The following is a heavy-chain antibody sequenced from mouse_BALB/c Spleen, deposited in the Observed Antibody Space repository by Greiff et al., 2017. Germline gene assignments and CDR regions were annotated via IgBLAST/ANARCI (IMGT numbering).Heavy chain of an antibody. J-gene: IGHJ3*01. CDR3: ARWGNYRYDAWFAY. D-gene: IGHD2-14*01. Sequence: VQLQQSGPELVKPGASVKMSCKASGYTFTSYVMHWVKQKPGQGLEWIGYINPYNDGTKYNEKFKGKATLTSDKSSSTAYMELSSLTSEDSAVYYCARWGNYRYDAWFAYWGQGTLVTVSA. CDR1: GYTFTSYV. V-gene: IGHV1-14*01. CDR2: INPYNDGT.